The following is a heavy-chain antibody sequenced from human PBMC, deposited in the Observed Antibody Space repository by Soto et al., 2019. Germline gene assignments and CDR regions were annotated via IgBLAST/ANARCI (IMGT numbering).Heavy chain of an antibody. D-gene: IGHD6-6*01. Sequence: PSETLSLTCTVSGGSISGHSWNWIRQPPGKGLEWIGYIYDSGSTNYNPSLKSRVTISVDTSKNQFSLKLSSVTAADTAVYYCARHGGSSSSLDYWGQGTLVTVSS. CDR1: GGSISGHS. J-gene: IGHJ4*02. V-gene: IGHV4-59*08. CDR3: ARHGGSSSSLDY. CDR2: IYDSGST.